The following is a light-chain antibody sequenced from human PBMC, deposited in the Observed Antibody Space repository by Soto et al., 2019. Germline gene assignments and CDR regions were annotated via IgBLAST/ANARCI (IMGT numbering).Light chain of an antibody. CDR1: QSVSDW. CDR3: QQYNSYSCT. CDR2: DAS. J-gene: IGKJ1*01. Sequence: IQMTQAPSTLSASVGDRVTITCRASQSVSDWLAWYQQKPGKAPKLLIYDASRLEGAVPSRFSGSGSGTEFTLTISSLQPDDFATYYCQQYNSYSCTFGQGTKVDIK. V-gene: IGKV1-5*01.